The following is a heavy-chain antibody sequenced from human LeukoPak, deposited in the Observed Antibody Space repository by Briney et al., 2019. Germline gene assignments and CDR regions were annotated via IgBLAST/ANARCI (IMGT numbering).Heavy chain of an antibody. CDR2: IYYSGST. J-gene: IGHJ6*03. Sequence: SETLSLTCTVSGGSISSYYWSWIRQPPGKGLEWIGSIYYSGSTYYNPSLKSRVTISVDTSKNQFSLKLSSVTAADTAVYYCATFTSDSSGWYVAYYYYYMDVWGKGTTVTVSS. V-gene: IGHV4-39*07. CDR3: ATFTSDSSGWYVAYYYYYMDV. D-gene: IGHD6-19*01. CDR1: GGSISSYY.